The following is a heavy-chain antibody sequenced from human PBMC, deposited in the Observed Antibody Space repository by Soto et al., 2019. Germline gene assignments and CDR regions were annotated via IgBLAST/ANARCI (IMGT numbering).Heavy chain of an antibody. CDR1: GGSFSGYY. Sequence: SEKLCLTCAVYGGSFSGYYWSWIRQPPGKGLEWIGEINHSGSTNYNPSLKSRVTISVDTSKNQFSLKLSSVTAADTAVYYCARGSSGWSPYCFDYWGQGPLVTVSS. CDR2: INHSGST. V-gene: IGHV4-34*01. CDR3: ARGSSGWSPYCFDY. J-gene: IGHJ4*02. D-gene: IGHD6-19*01.